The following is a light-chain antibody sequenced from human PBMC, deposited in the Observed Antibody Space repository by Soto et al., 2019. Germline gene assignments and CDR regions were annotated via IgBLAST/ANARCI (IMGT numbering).Light chain of an antibody. V-gene: IGLV2-14*01. Sequence: QSALTQPASVSGSPGQSITISCTGTSSDVGGYNYVSWYQQHPGKAPKLMIYDVSNRPSGVSNRFSGSKSGNTASLTISGLQAEDEAGYYCSSYTSRSILYLFGTGTKLTVL. J-gene: IGLJ1*01. CDR1: SSDVGGYNY. CDR3: SSYTSRSILYL. CDR2: DVS.